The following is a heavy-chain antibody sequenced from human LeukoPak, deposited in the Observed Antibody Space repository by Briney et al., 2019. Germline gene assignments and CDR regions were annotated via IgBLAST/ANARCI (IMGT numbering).Heavy chain of an antibody. V-gene: IGHV7-4-1*02. D-gene: IGHD3-22*01. CDR3: ARAETVWASDYDNNGYYDY. J-gene: IGHJ4*02. CDR1: GYPFTTYT. Sequence: ASVKVSCKASGYPFTTYTMNWVRQALGQGLEWMGWINTNTGSPTYAQAFTGRFVFSLDTSVSTAFLQINSLRAEDTAVYFCARAETVWASDYDNNGYYDYWGQGTLVTVSS. CDR2: INTNTGSP.